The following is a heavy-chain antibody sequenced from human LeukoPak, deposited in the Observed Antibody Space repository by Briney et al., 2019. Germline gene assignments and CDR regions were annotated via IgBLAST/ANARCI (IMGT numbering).Heavy chain of an antibody. V-gene: IGHV3-21*01. CDR3: ARSAGGYSYGLCDY. Sequence: AGGSLRLSCAASGFTFSSYSMNWVRQAPGKGLEWVSSISSSSSYIYYADSVKGRFTISRDNAKNSLYLQMNSLRAEDTAVYYCARSAGGYSYGLCDYWGQGTLVTVSS. D-gene: IGHD5-18*01. CDR1: GFTFSSYS. CDR2: ISSSSSYI. J-gene: IGHJ4*02.